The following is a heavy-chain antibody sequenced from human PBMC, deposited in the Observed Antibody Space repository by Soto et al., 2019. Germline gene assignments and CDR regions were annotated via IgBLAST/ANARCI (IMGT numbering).Heavy chain of an antibody. Sequence: GASVKVSCKASGGTFSSYAISWVRQAPGQGLEWMGGIIPIFGTANYAQKFQGRVTITADKSTSTAYMELSSLRSEDTAVYYCARDFMVRGVTSNWFDPWGQGTLVTV. CDR1: GGTFSSYA. J-gene: IGHJ5*02. CDR2: IIPIFGTA. CDR3: ARDFMVRGVTSNWFDP. D-gene: IGHD3-10*01. V-gene: IGHV1-69*06.